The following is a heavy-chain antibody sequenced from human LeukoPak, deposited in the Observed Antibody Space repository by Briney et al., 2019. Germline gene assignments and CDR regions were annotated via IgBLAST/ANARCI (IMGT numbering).Heavy chain of an antibody. CDR3: AKDRNDFWSGYDAFDI. CDR2: IYSGGST. J-gene: IGHJ3*02. CDR1: GFTVSSNY. Sequence: GGSLRLSCAASGFTVSSNYMSWVRQAPGKGLEWVSVIYSGGSTYYADSVKGRFTISRDNSKNTLYLQMNSLRAEDTAVYYCAKDRNDFWSGYDAFDIWGQGTMVTVSS. D-gene: IGHD3-3*01. V-gene: IGHV3-53*01.